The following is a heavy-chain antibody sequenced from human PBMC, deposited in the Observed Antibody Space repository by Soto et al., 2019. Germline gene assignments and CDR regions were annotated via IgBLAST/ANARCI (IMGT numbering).Heavy chain of an antibody. CDR2: ISGSGGST. J-gene: IGHJ6*02. V-gene: IGHV3-23*01. CDR1: GFTFSSYA. D-gene: IGHD3-10*01. Sequence: EVQLLESGGGLVQPGGSLRLSCAASGFTFSSYAMSWVRQAPGKGLEWVSAISGSGGSTYYADSVKGRFTISRDNSKNTLYVQMNSLSAEDTAVYYCAKAGLLWFGELLRWYYYYYYGMDVWGQGTTFTVSS. CDR3: AKAGLLWFGELLRWYYYYYYGMDV.